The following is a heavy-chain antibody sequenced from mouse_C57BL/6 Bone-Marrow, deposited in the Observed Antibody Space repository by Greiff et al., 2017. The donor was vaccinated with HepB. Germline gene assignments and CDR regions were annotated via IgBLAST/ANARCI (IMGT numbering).Heavy chain of an antibody. CDR3: AREEDGNYGYFDV. CDR1: GYTFTDYY. CDR2: INPNNGGT. D-gene: IGHD2-1*01. Sequence: VQLQQSGPELVKPGASVKISCKASGYTFTDYYMNWVKQSHGKSLEWIGDINPNNGGTSYNQKFKGKATLTVDKSSSTAYMELRSLTSEDSAVYYCAREEDGNYGYFDVWGTGTTVIVSS. J-gene: IGHJ1*03. V-gene: IGHV1-26*01.